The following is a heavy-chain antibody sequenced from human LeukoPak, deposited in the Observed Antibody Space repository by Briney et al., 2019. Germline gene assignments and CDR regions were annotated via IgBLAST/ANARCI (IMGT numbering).Heavy chain of an antibody. CDR2: IYYSGST. Sequence: SETLSLTCTVSGGSISSSSYYWGWIRQTPGKGLEWIGSIYYSGSTYYNPSLKSRVTISVDTSKNQFSLKLSSVTAADTAVYYCARHYTAHFDYWGQGTLVTVSS. V-gene: IGHV4-39*01. J-gene: IGHJ4*02. CDR3: ARHYTAHFDY. D-gene: IGHD5-18*01. CDR1: GGSISSSSYY.